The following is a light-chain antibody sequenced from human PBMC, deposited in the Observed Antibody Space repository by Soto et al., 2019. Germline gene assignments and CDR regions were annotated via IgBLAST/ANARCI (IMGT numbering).Light chain of an antibody. J-gene: IGLJ3*02. CDR2: ETT. CDR1: SSDVGPYNL. Sequence: QAVLTHPASVSGSPGQSITISCTGTSSDVGPYNLVSWYQHHPGKVPQLIIYETTKRPSGVSNRFSGSKSGNTASLTTSGLQAEDEAHYHCSSYTGDYTLMFAGGTKVTGL. V-gene: IGLV2-23*01. CDR3: SSYTGDYTLM.